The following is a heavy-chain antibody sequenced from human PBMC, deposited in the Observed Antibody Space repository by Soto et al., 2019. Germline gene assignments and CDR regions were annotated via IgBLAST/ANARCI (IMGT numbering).Heavy chain of an antibody. D-gene: IGHD5-18*01. V-gene: IGHV4-31*03. Sequence: SETLSLTCTVSGGSISSGGYYWSWIRQHPGKGLEWIGYIYYSGSTYYNPSLKSRVTISVDTSKNQFSLKLSSVTAADTAVYYCARGEGQLWEDYYYYYGMDVWGQGTTVTVSS. J-gene: IGHJ6*02. CDR2: IYYSGST. CDR3: ARGEGQLWEDYYYYYGMDV. CDR1: GGSISSGGYY.